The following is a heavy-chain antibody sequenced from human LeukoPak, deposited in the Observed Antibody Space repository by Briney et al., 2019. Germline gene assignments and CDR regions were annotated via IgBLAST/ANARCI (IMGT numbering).Heavy chain of an antibody. Sequence: PSETLSLTRAVYGGSFSGYYWSWIRQPPGKGLEGVGNIYYSGSTNYNPSLKSRVTISVHTSKHQFSLKLSSVTAAHTAVYYCARGSEDILTGYYPIFRYYFDYWGQGTLVTVSS. D-gene: IGHD3-9*01. CDR3: ARGSEDILTGYYPIFRYYFDY. J-gene: IGHJ4*02. CDR2: IYYSGST. CDR1: GGSFSGYY. V-gene: IGHV4-59*08.